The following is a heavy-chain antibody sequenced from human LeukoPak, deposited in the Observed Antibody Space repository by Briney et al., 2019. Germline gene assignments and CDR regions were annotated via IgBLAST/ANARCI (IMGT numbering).Heavy chain of an antibody. D-gene: IGHD3-9*01. CDR2: ISGSDSGT. J-gene: IGHJ1*01. CDR1: GFTFTNYA. V-gene: IGHV3-23*01. Sequence: GGSLRLSCAASGFTFTNYAMSWVRQAPGMGLEWVSGISGSDSGTYYADSVKGRFTISRDNAKNSLYLQMNSLRAEDTAVYYCARDSPHYDILTGYYLAEYFQHWGQGTLVTVSS. CDR3: ARDSPHYDILTGYYLAEYFQH.